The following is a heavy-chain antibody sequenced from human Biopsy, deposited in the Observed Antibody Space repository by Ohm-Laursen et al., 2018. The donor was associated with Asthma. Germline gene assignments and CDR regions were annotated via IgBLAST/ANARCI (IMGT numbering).Heavy chain of an antibody. Sequence: SDTLSLTCSLSGGSGGYMKSGNYYWGWIRQPPGKGLEWIGSIYYSGTTYYNPSLKSRVTVSAAIFKNQFSLILTSVTAADTAVYYCARHWDWGSFFDYWGQGTPVTVSS. CDR2: IYYSGTT. D-gene: IGHD7-27*01. CDR3: ARHWDWGSFFDY. J-gene: IGHJ4*02. CDR1: GGSGGYMKSGNYY. V-gene: IGHV4-39*01.